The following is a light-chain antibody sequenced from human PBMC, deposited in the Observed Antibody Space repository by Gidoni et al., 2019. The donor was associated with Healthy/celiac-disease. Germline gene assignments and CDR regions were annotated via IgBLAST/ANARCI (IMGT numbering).Light chain of an antibody. CDR2: KAS. V-gene: IGKV1-5*03. CDR1: QSISSW. CDR3: QQYNSYSPYT. Sequence: DIQKTQSPSTLSASVGDRVTITCRASQSISSWLAWYQQKPGKAPKLLIYKASSLESGVPSRFSGSGSGTEFTLTISSLQPDDFATYYCQQYNSYSPYTFXQXTKLEIK. J-gene: IGKJ2*01.